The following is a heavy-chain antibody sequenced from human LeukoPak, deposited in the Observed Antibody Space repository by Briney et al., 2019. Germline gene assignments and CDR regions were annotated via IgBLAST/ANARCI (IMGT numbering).Heavy chain of an antibody. D-gene: IGHD4-17*01. CDR2: IYHSGST. V-gene: IGHV4-4*02. J-gene: IGHJ5*02. CDR3: ARMTTVTNWFDP. CDR1: GGSISSSNW. Sequence: PSETLSLTCAVSGGSISSSNWWSWVRQPPGKGLEWIGEIYHSGSTNYNPSLKSRVTISVDTSKNQFSLKLSSVTAADTAVYYCARMTTVTNWFDPWGQGTLVTVSS.